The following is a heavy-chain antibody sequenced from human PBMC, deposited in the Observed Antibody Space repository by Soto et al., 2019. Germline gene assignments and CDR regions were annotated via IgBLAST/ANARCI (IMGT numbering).Heavy chain of an antibody. CDR3: ARDAGRYLRDLYYYYGMDV. D-gene: IGHD1-1*01. Sequence: ASVKVSCKASGYTFTSYGISWVRQAPGQGLEWMGWISAYNGNTNYAQKLQGRVTMTTDTSTSTAYMELRSLRSDDTAVYYCARDAGRYLRDLYYYYGMDVLGQGTTLTVCS. V-gene: IGHV1-18*04. CDR2: ISAYNGNT. CDR1: GYTFTSYG. J-gene: IGHJ6*02.